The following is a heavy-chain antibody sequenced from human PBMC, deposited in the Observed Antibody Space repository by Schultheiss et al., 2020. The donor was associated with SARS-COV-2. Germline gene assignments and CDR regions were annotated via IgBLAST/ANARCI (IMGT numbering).Heavy chain of an antibody. CDR2: IYPGDSDT. Sequence: GGSLRLSCKGSGYNFATYWIGWVRQMPGKGLEWMGIIYPGDSDTRYSPSFQGQVTISADKSISTAYLQWSSLKASDTAMYYCARRGIVGATPEAFDIWGQGTMVTVSS. J-gene: IGHJ3*02. CDR3: ARRGIVGATPEAFDI. V-gene: IGHV5-51*01. CDR1: GYNFATYW. D-gene: IGHD1-26*01.